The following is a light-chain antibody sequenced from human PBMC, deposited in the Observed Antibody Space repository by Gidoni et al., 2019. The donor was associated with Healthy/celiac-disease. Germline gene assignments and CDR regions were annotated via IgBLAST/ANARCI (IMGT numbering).Light chain of an antibody. V-gene: IGKV1-5*03. CDR1: QSISSW. Sequence: DIHIIHSPSTLAASVGDRVTLTCRASQSISSWLAWYQQKPGKAPNLLISKASSLESGVPSRFSDSGSETEFTLTISSLQPGDFATYYCEQCNSYYTFGQGTKLEIK. J-gene: IGKJ2*01. CDR2: KAS. CDR3: EQCNSYYT.